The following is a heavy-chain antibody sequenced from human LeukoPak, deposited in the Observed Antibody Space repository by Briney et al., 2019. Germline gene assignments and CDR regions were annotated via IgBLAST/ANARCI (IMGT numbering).Heavy chain of an antibody. CDR2: INPNSGGT. J-gene: IGHJ4*02. Sequence: ASVKVSCKASGYTFTGYYMHWVRQAPGQGLEWMGWINPNSGGTNYAQKFQGRVTMTRDTSISTAYMELSRLRSDDTAVYYCARDPRYYDSSGYYPNFDYWGQGTLVTVSS. CDR1: GYTFTGYY. V-gene: IGHV1-2*02. CDR3: ARDPRYYDSSGYYPNFDY. D-gene: IGHD3-22*01.